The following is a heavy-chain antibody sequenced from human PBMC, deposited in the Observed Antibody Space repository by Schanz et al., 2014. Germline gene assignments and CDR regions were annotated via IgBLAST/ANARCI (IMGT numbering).Heavy chain of an antibody. CDR1: EFSFSSFG. Sequence: EVQLVESGGGLVQPRGSLRLSCAASEFSFSSFGMNWVRQAPGKGLEWVSAISGSGGSTVYADSVKGRFTISRDNSNNTVFLQMNSLRAEDTAVYYCAKDGRLPYYGTGSDFDYWGQGTLVAVSS. CDR2: ISGSGGST. D-gene: IGHD3-22*01. J-gene: IGHJ4*02. CDR3: AKDGRLPYYGTGSDFDY. V-gene: IGHV3-23*04.